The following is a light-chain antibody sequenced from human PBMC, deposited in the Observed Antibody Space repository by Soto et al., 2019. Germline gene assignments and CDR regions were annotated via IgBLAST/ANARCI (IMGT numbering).Light chain of an antibody. CDR3: QQYGRSPPT. J-gene: IGKJ1*01. V-gene: IGKV3-20*01. CDR1: QSVSSSY. CDR2: GAS. Sequence: EIVLTQSPGTLSLSPGERATLSCRASQSVSSSYLAWYQQRAGQAPRLLIYGASSRATGIPDRFSGSGSGTDFTLTISRLEAEDSAVYYCQQYGRSPPTLGPGTKVDIK.